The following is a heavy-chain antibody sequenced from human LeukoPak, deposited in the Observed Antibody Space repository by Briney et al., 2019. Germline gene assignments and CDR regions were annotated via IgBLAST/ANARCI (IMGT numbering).Heavy chain of an antibody. CDR1: GGTFSSYA. V-gene: IGHV1-69*13. D-gene: IGHD1-26*01. CDR3: ARAVGAAIYFDY. CDR2: IIPIFGTA. Sequence: SVKVSCKASGGTFSSYAISWVRRAPGQGLERMGGIIPIFGTANYAQKFQGRVTITADESTSTAYMELSSLRSEDTTVYYCARAVGAAIYFDYWGQGTLVTVSS. J-gene: IGHJ4*02.